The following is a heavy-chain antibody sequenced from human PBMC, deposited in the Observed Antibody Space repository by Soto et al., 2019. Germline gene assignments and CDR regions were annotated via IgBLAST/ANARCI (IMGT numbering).Heavy chain of an antibody. CDR3: ARHPREYYDILGPGDY. D-gene: IGHD3-9*01. J-gene: IGHJ4*02. CDR1: GGSISSSSYY. CDR2: IYYSGST. Sequence: QLQLQESGPGLVKPSETLSLTCTVSGGSISSSSYYWGWIRQPPGKGLEWIGSIYYSGSTYYNPSLKSRVTISVDTSKNQFSLKLSSVTAADTAVYYCARHPREYYDILGPGDYWGQGTLVTVSS. V-gene: IGHV4-39*01.